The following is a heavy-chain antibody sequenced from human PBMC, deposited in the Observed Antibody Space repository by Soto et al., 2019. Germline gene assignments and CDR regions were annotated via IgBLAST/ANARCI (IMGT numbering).Heavy chain of an antibody. J-gene: IGHJ5*02. D-gene: IGHD2-15*01. V-gene: IGHV4-39*01. CDR3: ARQRNNRYCSGGSCYWNNWFGP. CDR1: GGSISSSSYY. Sequence: SETLSLTCTVSGGSISSSSYYWGWIRQPPGKGLEWIGSIYYSGSTYYNPSLKSRVTISVDTSKNQFSLKLSSVTAADTAVYYCARQRNNRYCSGGSCYWNNWFGPWGQGTLVTVSS. CDR2: IYYSGST.